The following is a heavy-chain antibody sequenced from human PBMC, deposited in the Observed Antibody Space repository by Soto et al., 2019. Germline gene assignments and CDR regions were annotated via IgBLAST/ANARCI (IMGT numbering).Heavy chain of an antibody. Sequence: SETLSLTCTVSGGSISRYYWSWIRQPPGMGLEWIGYIYYSGSTNYNPSLKSRVTISVDTSKNQFSLKLSSVTAADTAVYYCARVPRGGVTPLGFDYWGQGTLVNVST. D-gene: IGHD3-16*01. V-gene: IGHV4-59*01. CDR3: ARVPRGGVTPLGFDY. CDR2: IYYSGST. J-gene: IGHJ4*02. CDR1: GGSISRYY.